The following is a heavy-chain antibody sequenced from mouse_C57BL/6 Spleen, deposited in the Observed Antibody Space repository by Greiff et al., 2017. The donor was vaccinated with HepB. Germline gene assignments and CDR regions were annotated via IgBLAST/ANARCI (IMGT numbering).Heavy chain of an antibody. CDR1: GYTFTSYW. Sequence: VQLQQPGAALVRPGSSVKLSCKASGYTFTSYWMHWVKQRPIQGLEWIGNIDPSDSETHYNQKFKDKATLTVDKSSSTAYMQLSSLTSEDSAVYYCARSDGYYNYWGQGTTLTVSS. CDR3: ARSDGYYNY. J-gene: IGHJ2*01. D-gene: IGHD2-3*01. V-gene: IGHV1-52*01. CDR2: IDPSDSET.